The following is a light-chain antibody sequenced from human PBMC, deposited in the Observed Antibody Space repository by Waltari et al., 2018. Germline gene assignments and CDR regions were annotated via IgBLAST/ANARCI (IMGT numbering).Light chain of an antibody. V-gene: IGLV2-14*01. Sequence: QYVLIQPASVSGSPGQSITISCIGTRSDIADYNYFSWYHPHSGKAPNPIIYEVPKRPSGFPDRFSGSTSANTASLTISGLQSDDEADYYCSSYPASSSLGVFGGGTKLTV. CDR1: RSDIADYNY. J-gene: IGLJ3*02. CDR2: EVP. CDR3: SSYPASSSLGV.